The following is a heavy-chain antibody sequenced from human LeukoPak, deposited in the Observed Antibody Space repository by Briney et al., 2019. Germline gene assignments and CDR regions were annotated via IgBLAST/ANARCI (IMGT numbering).Heavy chain of an antibody. CDR1: GFTFSGYW. CDR3: GRGHWGLDY. J-gene: IGHJ4*02. Sequence: GGSLRLSCEASGFTFSGYWMSWVRQAPGKGLEWVANIKQDGSEKYYVDSVKGRFTISRDNAKNSLYLQMNSLRAEDTAVYYCGRGHWGLDYWGQGALVTVSS. D-gene: IGHD7-27*01. CDR2: IKQDGSEK. V-gene: IGHV3-7*01.